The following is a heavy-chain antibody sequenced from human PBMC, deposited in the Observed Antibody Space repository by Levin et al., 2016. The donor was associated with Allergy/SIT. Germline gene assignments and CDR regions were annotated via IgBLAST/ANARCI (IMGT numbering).Heavy chain of an antibody. D-gene: IGHD1-1*01. CDR3: ARVQLERRNAFDI. Sequence: KVSCKGSGYSFTSYWIGWVRQMPGKGLEWMGIIYPGDSDTRYSPSFQGQVTISADKSISTAYLQWSSLKASDTAMYYCARVQLERRNAFDIWGQGTMVTVSS. J-gene: IGHJ3*02. CDR1: GYSFTSYW. CDR2: IYPGDSDT. V-gene: IGHV5-51*01.